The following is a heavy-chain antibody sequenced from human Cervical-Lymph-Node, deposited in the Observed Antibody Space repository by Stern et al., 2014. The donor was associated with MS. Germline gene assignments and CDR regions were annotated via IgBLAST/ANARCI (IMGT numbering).Heavy chain of an antibody. D-gene: IGHD2-15*01. J-gene: IGHJ5*02. CDR1: GYTFPNYG. CDR2: ISTYTGGT. CDR3: ARDVVIVVALHNWFDP. V-gene: IGHV1-18*01. Sequence: QMQLVQSGAEVKKPGASVKVSCKASGYTFPNYGISWVRQAPGQGLEWMGWISTYTGGTHYAQKFQGRVTMTTDTSTTTAYMELRSLRSDDTAVYYCARDVVIVVALHNWFDPWGQGTLVTVSS.